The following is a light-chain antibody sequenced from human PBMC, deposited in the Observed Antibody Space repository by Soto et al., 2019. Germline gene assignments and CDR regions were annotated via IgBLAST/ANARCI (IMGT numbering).Light chain of an antibody. J-gene: IGKJ1*01. CDR3: QQYGSSSWT. CDR1: QSVSSSY. CDR2: GAS. V-gene: IGKV3-20*01. Sequence: EIVLTQSPCTLSLSPGERATLSCRASQSVSSSYFAWYQQRFGQAPRLLIYGASSRATGIPDRFSGSGSGTDFTLTISRLEPEDFAVYYCQQYGSSSWTFGQGTKVEIK.